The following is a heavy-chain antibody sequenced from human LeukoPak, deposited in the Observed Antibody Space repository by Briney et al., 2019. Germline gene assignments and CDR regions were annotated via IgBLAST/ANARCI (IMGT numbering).Heavy chain of an antibody. CDR1: GGSISSYY. Sequence: PSETLSLTCTVSGGSISSYYWSWIRQPPGKGLEWIGYIYYSGSTNYNPSLKSRVTISVDTSKNQFSLKLSSVTAADTAVYYCARGKGGDWGQGTLVTVSS. V-gene: IGHV4-59*01. J-gene: IGHJ4*02. CDR3: ARGKGGD. CDR2: IYYSGST. D-gene: IGHD3-16*01.